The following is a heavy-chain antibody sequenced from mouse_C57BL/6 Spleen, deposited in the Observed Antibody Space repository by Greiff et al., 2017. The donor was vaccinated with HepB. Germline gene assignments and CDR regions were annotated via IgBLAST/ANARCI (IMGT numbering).Heavy chain of an antibody. D-gene: IGHD1-1*01. V-gene: IGHV1-52*01. Sequence: QVQLQQPGAELVRPGSSVKLSCKASGYTFTSYWMHWVKQRPIQGLEWIGNIEPSDSETHYNQKFKDKATLTVDKSSSTAYMQLSILTSEDSAVYYCATKDYCGGSLCWYFDDWGTGTTLTVSS. CDR2: IEPSDSET. CDR3: ATKDYCGGSLCWYFDD. J-gene: IGHJ1*03. CDR1: GYTFTSYW.